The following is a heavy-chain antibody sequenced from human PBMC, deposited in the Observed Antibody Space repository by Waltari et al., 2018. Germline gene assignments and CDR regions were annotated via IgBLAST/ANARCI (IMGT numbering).Heavy chain of an antibody. CDR3: ARVKTIFGVVNAFDI. Sequence: QVQLQESGPGLVKPSETLYLTCTVSGGSISSYYWSWIRQPAGKGLEWIGRIYTSGSTNYNPSLKSRVTMSVDTSKNQFSLKLSSVTAADTAVYYCARVKTIFGVVNAFDIWGQGTMVTVSS. D-gene: IGHD3-3*01. V-gene: IGHV4-4*07. CDR1: GGSISSYY. CDR2: IYTSGST. J-gene: IGHJ3*02.